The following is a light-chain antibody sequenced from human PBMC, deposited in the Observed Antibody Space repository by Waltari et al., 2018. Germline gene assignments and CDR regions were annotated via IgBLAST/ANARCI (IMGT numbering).Light chain of an antibody. CDR3: LQDYTYPYT. CDR1: QGIRSY. Sequence: AIQMTQSPSSLSPPVGDRVHITCRASQGIRSYLDWYQQKTGKAPKLLIYDASSLQSGVPARFSGSGSGTDFTLTISSLQPEDFATYYCLQDYTYPYTFGQGTKLEIK. V-gene: IGKV1-6*01. CDR2: DAS. J-gene: IGKJ2*01.